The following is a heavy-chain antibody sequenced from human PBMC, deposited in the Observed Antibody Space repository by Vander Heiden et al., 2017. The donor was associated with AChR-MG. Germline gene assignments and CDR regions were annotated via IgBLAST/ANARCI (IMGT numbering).Heavy chain of an antibody. Sequence: QVQLQESGPGLVKPSETLSLTCTVSGGPMRDTYWSWLRQTPDRGLEWLGFIYSTGTTKYNPSLKSRVAISLDTSKNQFSLKLTSVTTADTAVYYCARDAFFSSGWYWYFDLWGRGTRVTVSS. D-gene: IGHD6-19*01. CDR3: ARDAFFSSGWYWYFDL. J-gene: IGHJ2*01. CDR1: GGPMRDTY. V-gene: IGHV4-59*01. CDR2: IYSTGTT.